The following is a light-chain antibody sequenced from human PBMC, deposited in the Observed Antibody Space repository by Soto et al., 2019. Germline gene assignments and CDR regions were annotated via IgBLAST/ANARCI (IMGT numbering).Light chain of an antibody. Sequence: QSVLTQPPSVSGAPGQRVTISCTGSNSNIGADSEVHWYQQFPETAPKLLIYGNSNRPSGVPDRFSGSKSGTSASLAINGLQAEDEAHYYCQSYDNSLSGSWVFGGGTKVTVL. CDR1: NSNIGADSE. CDR3: QSYDNSLSGSWV. V-gene: IGLV1-40*01. CDR2: GNS. J-gene: IGLJ3*02.